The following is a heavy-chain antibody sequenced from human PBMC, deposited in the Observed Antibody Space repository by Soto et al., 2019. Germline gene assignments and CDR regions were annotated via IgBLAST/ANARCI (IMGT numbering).Heavy chain of an antibody. V-gene: IGHV3-23*01. J-gene: IGHJ4*02. Sequence: EVQLLDSGGGWVQPGGSLKLSCVASGFVFSDYAMSWVRQAPGKGLEWVSAISAGGSDTYYADSVKDRFTVSRVNSKNTLYLQMNTLRAEDTAIYYCASVPIWCGSSSCYTEGFDSWGQGTLVTVSS. CDR3: ASVPIWCGSSSCYTEGFDS. CDR2: ISAGGSDT. CDR1: GFVFSDYA. D-gene: IGHD2-2*01.